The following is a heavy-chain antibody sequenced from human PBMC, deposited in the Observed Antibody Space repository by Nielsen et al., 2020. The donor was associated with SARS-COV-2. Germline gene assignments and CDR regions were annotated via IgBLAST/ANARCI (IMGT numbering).Heavy chain of an antibody. Sequence: SATLSLTCTVSGGSISSYYWSWIRQPPGKGLEWIGYIYYSGSTNYNPSLKSRVTISVDTSKNQFSLKLSSVTAADTAVYYCARTDIYCSGGSCYTPFDYWGQGTLVTVSS. V-gene: IGHV4-59*08. CDR1: GGSISSYY. CDR2: IYYSGST. D-gene: IGHD2-15*01. J-gene: IGHJ4*02. CDR3: ARTDIYCSGGSCYTPFDY.